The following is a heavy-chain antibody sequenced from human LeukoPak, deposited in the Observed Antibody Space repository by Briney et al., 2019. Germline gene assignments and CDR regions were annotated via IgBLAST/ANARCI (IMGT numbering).Heavy chain of an antibody. J-gene: IGHJ5*02. CDR2: IIPIFGTA. CDR1: GGTFISYA. D-gene: IGHD3-10*01. V-gene: IGHV1-69*06. CDR3: AREGGSGSYFWFDP. Sequence: ASVKVSCKASGGTFISYAISWVRQAPGQGLEGMGGIIPIFGTANYAQKFQGRVTITADKSTSTAYMELSSLRSEDTAVYYCAREGGSGSYFWFDPWGQGTLVTVSS.